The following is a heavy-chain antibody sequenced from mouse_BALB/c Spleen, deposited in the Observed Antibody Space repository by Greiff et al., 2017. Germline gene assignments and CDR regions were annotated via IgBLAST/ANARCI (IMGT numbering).Heavy chain of an antibody. Sequence: VKLQESGAELAKPGASVKMSCKASGYTFTSYWMHWVKQRPGQGLEWIGYINPSTGYTEYNQKFKDKATLTADKSSSTAYMQLSSLTSEDSAVYYCARGPTTDPYYVDYWGQGTTLTVSS. D-gene: IGHD2-12*01. CDR1: GYTFTSYW. CDR2: INPSTGYT. CDR3: ARGPTTDPYYVDY. V-gene: IGHV1-7*01. J-gene: IGHJ2*01.